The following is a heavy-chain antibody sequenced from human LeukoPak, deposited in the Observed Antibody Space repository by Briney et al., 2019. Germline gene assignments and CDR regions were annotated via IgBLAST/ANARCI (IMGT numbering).Heavy chain of an antibody. CDR1: GYTLTDYY. J-gene: IGHJ4*02. CDR2: INPNSGGT. V-gene: IGHV1-2*02. Sequence: ASVKVSCKASGYTLTDYYMHWVRQAPGQGLEWMGWINPNSGGTNYAQTFQGRVTMTRDTSISTAYMELSKLRSDDTAGYYCARGSNSWYFDHWGQGTLVTVSS. D-gene: IGHD6-13*01. CDR3: ARGSNSWYFDH.